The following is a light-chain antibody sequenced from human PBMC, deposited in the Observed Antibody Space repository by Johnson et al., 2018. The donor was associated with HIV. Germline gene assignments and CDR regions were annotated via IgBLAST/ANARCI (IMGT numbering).Light chain of an antibody. V-gene: IGLV1-51*02. Sequence: QSALTQPPSVSAAPGQKVTISCSGSSSNIGKNHVSWYQQFPGTAPNLLVYEDDKRPSDIPDRFSGSKSVTSATLGIPGLQPGDAADYYCGTWDNSLRAGVFGTGTEVTVL. CDR2: EDD. CDR1: SSNIGKNH. CDR3: GTWDNSLRAGV. J-gene: IGLJ1*01.